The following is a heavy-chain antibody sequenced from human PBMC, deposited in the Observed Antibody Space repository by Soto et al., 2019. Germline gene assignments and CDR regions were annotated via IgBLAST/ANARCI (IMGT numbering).Heavy chain of an antibody. D-gene: IGHD3-10*01. CDR1: GYTFTSYA. V-gene: IGHV1-3*01. CDR3: ARDLGFGLSDY. CDR2: INAGNGNT. Sequence: QVQLVQSGAEVKKPGASEKVSCKASGYTFTSYAMHWVRQAPGQRLEWMGWINAGNGNTKYSQKFQGRVTITRDTSASTAYMELSSLRSEDTAVYYCARDLGFGLSDYWGQGTLVTVSS. J-gene: IGHJ4*02.